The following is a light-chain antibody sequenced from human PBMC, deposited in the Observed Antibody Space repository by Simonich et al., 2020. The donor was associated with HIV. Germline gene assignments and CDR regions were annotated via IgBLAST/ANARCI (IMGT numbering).Light chain of an antibody. Sequence: QLVLTQSPSASASLGASVKLTCTPSSGHSSYAIAWHQQQPEKGPRYLMKLNSDGRHYKGDGIPDRFSGSSSGAERYLTISSLQSEDEADYYCQTWGTGIRVFGGGTKLTVL. V-gene: IGLV4-69*01. J-gene: IGLJ3*02. CDR2: LNSDGRH. CDR1: SGHSSYA. CDR3: QTWGTGIRV.